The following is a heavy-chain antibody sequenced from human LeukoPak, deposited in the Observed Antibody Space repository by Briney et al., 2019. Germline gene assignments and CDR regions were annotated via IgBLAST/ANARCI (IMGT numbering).Heavy chain of an antibody. CDR2: INPSGGST. J-gene: IGHJ6*03. CDR3: ASYSSSSLRYYYMDV. CDR1: GYTFTSYY. D-gene: IGHD6-6*01. Sequence: ASVKVSCKASGYTFTSYYMHWVRQAPGQGLEWMGIINPSGGSTSYAQEFQGRVTMTRDTSTSTVYMELSSLRSEDTAVYYCASYSSSSLRYYYMDVWGKGTTVTVSS. V-gene: IGHV1-46*01.